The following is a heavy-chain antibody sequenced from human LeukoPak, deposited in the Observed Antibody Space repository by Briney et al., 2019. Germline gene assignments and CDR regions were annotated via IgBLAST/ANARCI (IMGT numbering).Heavy chain of an antibody. D-gene: IGHD2-2*02. CDR2: IYYSGST. CDR1: GGSISSGGYS. V-gene: IGHV4-30-4*07. CDR3: ARDHCSSTSCYIDY. Sequence: SETLSLTCAVSGGSISSGGYSWSWIRQPPGKGLEWIGYIYYSGSTYYNPSLKSRVTISVDTSKNQFSLKLSSVTAADTAVYYCARDHCSSTSCYIDYWGQGTLVTVSS. J-gene: IGHJ4*02.